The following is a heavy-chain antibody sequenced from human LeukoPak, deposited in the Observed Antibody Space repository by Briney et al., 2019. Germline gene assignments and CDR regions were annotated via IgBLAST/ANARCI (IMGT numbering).Heavy chain of an antibody. CDR1: GYTFSSYY. V-gene: IGHV1-46*01. CDR2: INPSGGST. D-gene: IGHD7-27*01. Sequence: ASVKVSCKASGYTFSSYYMHWVRQAPGQGLEWMGIINPSGGSTTYAQKFQGRVSMTTDTSTRTVYLSLSSLRSEDTAVYHCARAKTVNGDLDYWGQGTLVTVSS. CDR3: ARAKTVNGDLDY. J-gene: IGHJ4*02.